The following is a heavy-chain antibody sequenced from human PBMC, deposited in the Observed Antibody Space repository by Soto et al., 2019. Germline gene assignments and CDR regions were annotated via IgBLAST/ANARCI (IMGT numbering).Heavy chain of an antibody. Sequence: SLRLSCAASGFTFSRYAMNWVRQAPGKGLEWVSAISSSGGRAYYADSVKGRFTNSRDNSENTLYLQMDSLRAEDTAVFYFSKYFYDDTGSLGASDIWGPGTMVTVSS. V-gene: IGHV3-23*01. J-gene: IGHJ3*02. CDR3: SKYFYDDTGSLGASDI. CDR2: ISSSGGRA. D-gene: IGHD3-22*01. CDR1: GFTFSRYA.